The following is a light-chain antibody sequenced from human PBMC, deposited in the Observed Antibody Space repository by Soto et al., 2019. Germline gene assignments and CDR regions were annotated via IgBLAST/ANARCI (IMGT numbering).Light chain of an antibody. J-gene: IGLJ2*01. CDR2: EGT. CDR1: SSDIGRYKF. CDR3: SSSTNTNTLVI. Sequence: QSALTQPASVSGSPGQSITISCTGTSSDIGRYKFVSWFQQHPGKAPKLMIFEGTNRPSGVSNRFSGSKSGNTASLTISGLQAEDEAIYFCSSSTNTNTLVIFCGGTKLTVL. V-gene: IGLV2-14*01.